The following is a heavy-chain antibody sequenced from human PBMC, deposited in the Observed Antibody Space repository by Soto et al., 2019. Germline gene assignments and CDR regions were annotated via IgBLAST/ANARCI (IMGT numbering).Heavy chain of an antibody. V-gene: IGHV3-11*01. CDR1: GFTFSDFY. Sequence: QVQLVESGGGLVKPGGSLRLSCAASGFTFSDFYMTWIRQAPGKGLEWVSYISGSDNTIYYADSVQGRFTISRDNAKNSLFLQINSLRAEDTAIYYCARDVRARFDCWGRGTLVTVSS. CDR3: ARDVRARFDC. J-gene: IGHJ4*02. CDR2: ISGSDNTI.